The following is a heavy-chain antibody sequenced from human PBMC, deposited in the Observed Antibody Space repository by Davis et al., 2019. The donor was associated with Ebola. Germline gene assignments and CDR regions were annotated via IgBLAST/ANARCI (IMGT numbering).Heavy chain of an antibody. CDR1: GYTLTELS. D-gene: IGHD3-22*01. J-gene: IGHJ4*02. CDR2: MNPNSGNT. Sequence: ASVKVSCKVSGYTLTELSMHWVRQAPGKGLEWMGWMNPNSGNTGFAQKFQGRVTMTRNISITTAYLELSSLGSEDTAVYYCAVTYYYDSSGYYPYRFDYWGQGTLVTVSS. V-gene: IGHV1-8*01. CDR3: AVTYYYDSSGYYPYRFDY.